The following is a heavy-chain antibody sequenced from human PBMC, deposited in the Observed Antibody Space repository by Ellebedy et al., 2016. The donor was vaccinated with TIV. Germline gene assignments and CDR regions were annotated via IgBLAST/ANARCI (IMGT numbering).Heavy chain of an antibody. CDR1: GYTFTSYN. CDR2: MNPNSGNT. J-gene: IGHJ6*03. D-gene: IGHD4-17*01. Sequence: ASVKVSCXASGYTFTSYNINWVRQATGQGLEWMGWMNPNSGNTGYAQKFQGRVTMTRNTSISTAYMELSSLRSEDTAVYYCARGRGLILYYYYMDVWGKGTTVTVSS. V-gene: IGHV1-8*01. CDR3: ARGRGLILYYYYMDV.